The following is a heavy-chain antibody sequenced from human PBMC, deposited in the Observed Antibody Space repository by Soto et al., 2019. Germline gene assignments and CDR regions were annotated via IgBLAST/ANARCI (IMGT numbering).Heavy chain of an antibody. D-gene: IGHD2-2*01. CDR3: ARDRRVVPAADPGY. J-gene: IGHJ4*02. CDR2: ISAYSGNT. Sequence: QVQLVQSGAEVKKPGASVKVSCKASGYTFTSYGISWVRQAPGQGLEWMGWISAYSGNTNYAQKLQGRVTMTTDTSTSTAYMELRSMRSDDTAVYYCARDRRVVPAADPGYWGQGTLVTVSS. V-gene: IGHV1-18*01. CDR1: GYTFTSYG.